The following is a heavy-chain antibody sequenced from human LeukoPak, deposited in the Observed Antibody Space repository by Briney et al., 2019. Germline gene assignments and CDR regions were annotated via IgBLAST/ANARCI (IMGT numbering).Heavy chain of an antibody. CDR1: GFTFDDYA. CDR3: AKGCGWEASYYYYYMDV. J-gene: IGHJ6*03. Sequence: GGSLRLSCAASGFTFDDYAMHWARHAPGKGLEWVSGISWNSGSIGYADSVKGRFTISRDNAKNSLYLQMNSLRAEDTAVYYCAKGCGWEASYYYYYMDVWGKGTTVTISS. V-gene: IGHV3-9*01. D-gene: IGHD1-26*01. CDR2: ISWNSGSI.